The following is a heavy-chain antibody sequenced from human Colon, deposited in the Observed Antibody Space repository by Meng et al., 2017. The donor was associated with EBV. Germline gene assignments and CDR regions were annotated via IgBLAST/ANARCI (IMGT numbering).Heavy chain of an antibody. CDR1: GGSLSGAY. CDR3: ARRPTGIDY. V-gene: IGHV4-34*12. Sequence: QWQHQRWGAGLLKPSETLSPTCAVNGGSLSGAYWNWIRQPPGKGLEWIGEIIHGGSPSYNPPLKSRVTISIDTSKNQLSLMLSSVTAADTAVYYCARRPTGIDYWGQGTLVTVSS. J-gene: IGHJ4*02. CDR2: IIHGGSP. D-gene: IGHD2-8*02.